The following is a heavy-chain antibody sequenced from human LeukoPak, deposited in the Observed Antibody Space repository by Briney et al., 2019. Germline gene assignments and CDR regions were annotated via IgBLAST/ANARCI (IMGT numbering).Heavy chain of an antibody. Sequence: ASVKVSCKASGYTFTGYYMHWVRQAPGQGLEWMGWINPNGGGTNYAQKFQGRVTMTRDTSISTAYMELSRLRSDDTAVYYCARDEKKYYDFWSGYYKYYYYMDVWGKGTTVTVSS. CDR3: ARDEKKYYDFWSGYYKYYYYMDV. J-gene: IGHJ6*03. V-gene: IGHV1-2*02. CDR2: INPNGGGT. D-gene: IGHD3-3*01. CDR1: GYTFTGYY.